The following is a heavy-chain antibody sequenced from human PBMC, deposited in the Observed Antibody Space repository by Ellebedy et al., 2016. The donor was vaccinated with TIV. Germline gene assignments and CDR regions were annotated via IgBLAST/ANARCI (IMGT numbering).Heavy chain of an antibody. V-gene: IGHV4-59*08. Sequence: MPSETLSLTCTVSAGSISRYDLSWIRQPQGKGLEWIGYIYYSGSTNYNPSLKSRVTISVDTSKNQFSLKLSSVTAADTAVYYCARHKFRSGYSSSWLSFDYWGQGTLVTVSS. D-gene: IGHD6-13*01. CDR3: ARHKFRSGYSSSWLSFDY. CDR1: AGSISRYD. CDR2: IYYSGST. J-gene: IGHJ4*02.